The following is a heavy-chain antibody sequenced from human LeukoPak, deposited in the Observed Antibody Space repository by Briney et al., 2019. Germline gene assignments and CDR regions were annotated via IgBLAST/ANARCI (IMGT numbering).Heavy chain of an antibody. Sequence: GGSLRLSCAASGFTFSSYAMSWVRQAPGKGLEWVSAISGSGGSTYYADSVKGRFTISRDNSKNTLYLQMNSLRAEDTAVYYCAKNLLPQYYYGSGAFVGGFDYWGQGTLVTVSS. J-gene: IGHJ4*02. D-gene: IGHD3-10*01. CDR1: GFTFSSYA. CDR2: ISGSGGST. CDR3: AKNLLPQYYYGSGAFVGGFDY. V-gene: IGHV3-23*01.